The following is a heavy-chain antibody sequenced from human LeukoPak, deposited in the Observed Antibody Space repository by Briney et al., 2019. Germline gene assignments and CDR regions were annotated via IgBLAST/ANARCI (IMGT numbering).Heavy chain of an antibody. Sequence: SETLSLTCTVSGGSISSYYWSWIRQPPGKGLEWIGYIYYSGSTNYNPSLKSRVTVSVDTSKNQFSLKLSSVTAADTAVYYCASHCDYAEYWGQGTLVTVSS. D-gene: IGHD4-17*01. V-gene: IGHV4-59*01. CDR1: GGSISSYY. CDR2: IYYSGST. CDR3: ASHCDYAEY. J-gene: IGHJ4*02.